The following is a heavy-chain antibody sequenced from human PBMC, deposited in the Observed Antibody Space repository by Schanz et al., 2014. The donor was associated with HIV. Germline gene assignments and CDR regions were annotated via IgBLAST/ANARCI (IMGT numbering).Heavy chain of an antibody. CDR1: GGSFSYYA. D-gene: IGHD6-6*01. Sequence: QVQLVQSGAEVKKPGSSVKVSCKASGGSFSYYAINWVRQAPGQGLEWMGGIIPILGTANYAQKFQGRVTITADESTSTAYMELRSLRSEDTAVYYCARGLGDSSSSEPFDIWGRGTKVTVSS. CDR2: IIPILGTA. V-gene: IGHV1-69*01. J-gene: IGHJ3*02. CDR3: ARGLGDSSSSEPFDI.